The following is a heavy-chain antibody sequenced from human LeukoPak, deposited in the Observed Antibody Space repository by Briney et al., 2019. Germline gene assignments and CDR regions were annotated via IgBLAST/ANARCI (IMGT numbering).Heavy chain of an antibody. Sequence: PGGSLRPSCAASGFTFSNYAMSWVRQAPGKGLEWVSAISGSAGSTYYTDSVKGRFTISRDNTKNTLYLQMNSLRAEDTALYYCAKGGVRGDIGGNYFDYWGQGTLVTVSS. V-gene: IGHV3-23*01. D-gene: IGHD3-10*01. J-gene: IGHJ4*02. CDR3: AKGGVRGDIGGNYFDY. CDR2: ISGSAGST. CDR1: GFTFSNYA.